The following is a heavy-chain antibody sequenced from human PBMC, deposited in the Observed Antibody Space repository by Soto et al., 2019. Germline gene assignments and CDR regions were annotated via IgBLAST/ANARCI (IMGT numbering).Heavy chain of an antibody. CDR2: INPSGGST. J-gene: IGHJ5*02. Sequence: ASVKVSCKASGYTFTSYYMHWVRQAPGQGLEWMGIINPSGGSTSYAQKFQGRVTMTRDTSTSAVYMELSSLRSEDTAVYYCARDLWNYDFWSGYSPHWFDPWGQGTLVTVSS. V-gene: IGHV1-46*03. CDR1: GYTFTSYY. CDR3: ARDLWNYDFWSGYSPHWFDP. D-gene: IGHD3-3*01.